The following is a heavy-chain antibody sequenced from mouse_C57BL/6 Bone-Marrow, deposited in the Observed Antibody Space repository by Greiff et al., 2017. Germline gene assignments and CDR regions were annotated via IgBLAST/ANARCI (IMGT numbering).Heavy chain of an antibody. CDR3: ARCGDLRIDY. Sequence: QVQLKQSGPELVKPGASVKLSCKASGYTFTSYDINWVKQRPGQGLEWIGWIYPSDGGTKYNEKFKGKATLTVDTSSSTAYMQLNSLTSEDSAVDFYARCGDLRIDYWGQGTTVTVSS. CDR1: GYTFTSYD. V-gene: IGHV1-85*01. D-gene: IGHD2-13*01. J-gene: IGHJ2*01. CDR2: IYPSDGGT.